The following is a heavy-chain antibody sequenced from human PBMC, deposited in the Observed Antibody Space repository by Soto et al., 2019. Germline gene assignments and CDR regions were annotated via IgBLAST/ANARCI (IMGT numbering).Heavy chain of an antibody. CDR2: INHSGST. Sequence: SETLSLTCAVYGGSFSGYYWSWIRQPPGKGLEWIGEINHSGSTNYNPSLKSRVTISVDTSKNQFSLKLSSVTAADTAVYYCARVGGSYFYYYYGMDVWGQGTTVTVSS. CDR1: GGSFSGYY. CDR3: ARVGGSYFYYYYGMDV. D-gene: IGHD1-26*01. V-gene: IGHV4-34*01. J-gene: IGHJ6*02.